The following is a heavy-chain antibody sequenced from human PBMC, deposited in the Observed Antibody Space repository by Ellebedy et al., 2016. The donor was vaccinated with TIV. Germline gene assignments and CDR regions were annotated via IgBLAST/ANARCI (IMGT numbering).Heavy chain of an antibody. CDR1: GYTFSNYF. V-gene: IGHV1-46*04. CDR2: INPSGGST. D-gene: IGHD6-19*01. J-gene: IGHJ4*02. Sequence: AASVKVSCKASGYTFSNYFVHWVRQAPGQGLEWMGIINPSGGSTSYAQKLQGRVTMTRDTSTSTVYMELSSLRSEDTAVYYCARGDSSGWTPEGYWGQGTLVTVSS. CDR3: ARGDSSGWTPEGY.